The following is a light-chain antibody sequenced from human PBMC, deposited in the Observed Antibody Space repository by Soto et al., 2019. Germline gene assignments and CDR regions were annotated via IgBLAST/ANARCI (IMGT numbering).Light chain of an antibody. Sequence: EIVLTQSPGTLSLSPGERATLSCRASQSVTTYLAWCQQKPGQAPRLLIYGASSRATGIPDGFSGSGSGTDCTLIISRLEPEDVAVYYCQQYGSSSRTFGGGTKVEIK. V-gene: IGKV3-20*01. CDR1: QSVTTY. CDR3: QQYGSSSRT. CDR2: GAS. J-gene: IGKJ4*02.